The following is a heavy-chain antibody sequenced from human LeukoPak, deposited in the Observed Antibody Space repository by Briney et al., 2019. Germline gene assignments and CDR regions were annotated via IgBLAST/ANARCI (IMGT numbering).Heavy chain of an antibody. Sequence: GGSLRLSCAASGFTFSSYGMHWVRQAPGKGLEWVAVISYDGSNKYYADSVKGRFTISRDNSKNTLYLQMNSLRAEDTAVYYCAKPQYSSSPHFDYWGQGTLVTVSS. CDR3: AKPQYSSSPHFDY. D-gene: IGHD6-13*01. J-gene: IGHJ4*02. CDR1: GFTFSSYG. V-gene: IGHV3-30*18. CDR2: ISYDGSNK.